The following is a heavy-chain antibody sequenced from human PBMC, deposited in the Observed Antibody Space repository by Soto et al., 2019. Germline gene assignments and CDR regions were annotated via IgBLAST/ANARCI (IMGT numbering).Heavy chain of an antibody. D-gene: IGHD2-15*01. CDR1: GGTFSSYT. J-gene: IGHJ4*02. Sequence: QVQLVQSGAEVKKPGSSLKVSCKASGGTFSSYTISWVRQAPGQGLEWMGRIIPILGIANYAQKFQGRVTITADKSTRTAYMELSSLLSEDTAVYYCAGVGYCSGGSCSVLDYWGQGTLVTVSS. V-gene: IGHV1-69*02. CDR2: IIPILGIA. CDR3: AGVGYCSGGSCSVLDY.